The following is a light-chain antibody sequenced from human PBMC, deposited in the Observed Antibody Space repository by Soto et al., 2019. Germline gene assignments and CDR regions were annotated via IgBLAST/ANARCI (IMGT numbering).Light chain of an antibody. J-gene: IGKJ5*01. CDR3: QKLNDAPSIT. CDR2: AAS. V-gene: IGKV1-9*01. Sequence: DIQLTQSPSFRSASLGDRVTISFRASHCMSNYLAWYHQKPGEAPKLLIYAASTLQSGVPSRFSGSGSGTEFTLTISSLQPEDFATYYCQKLNDAPSITFGQGTRLEIK. CDR1: HCMSNY.